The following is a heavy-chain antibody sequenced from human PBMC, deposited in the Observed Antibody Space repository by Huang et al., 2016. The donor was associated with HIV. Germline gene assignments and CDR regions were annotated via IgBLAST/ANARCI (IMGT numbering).Heavy chain of an antibody. V-gene: IGHV1-8*01. CDR1: GYNFTSYD. CDR2: TDPNRGKR. J-gene: IGHJ4*02. D-gene: IGHD2-15*01. CDR3: ARGYCRGATCYLYFDY. Sequence: QVQLVQSGAEVKKPGASVKVSCKASGYNFTSYDINWVRQDTGQGLEWMGWTDPNRGKRGYAKKFQVRVTMTRNTSMSTAYMELSGLRSDDTAVYYCARGYCRGATCYLYFDYWGQGTLVTVS.